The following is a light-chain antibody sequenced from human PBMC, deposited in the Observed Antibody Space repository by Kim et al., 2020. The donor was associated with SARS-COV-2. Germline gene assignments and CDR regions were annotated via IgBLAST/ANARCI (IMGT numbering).Light chain of an antibody. Sequence: VSPGQTASITCSGDKLGDKYACWYQQRPGQSPVLVIYQDSKRPSGIPERFSGSNSGNTATLTISGTQAMDEADYYCQAWDSSTGVVFGGGTQLTVL. CDR2: QDS. CDR3: QAWDSSTGVV. J-gene: IGLJ2*01. V-gene: IGLV3-1*01. CDR1: KLGDKY.